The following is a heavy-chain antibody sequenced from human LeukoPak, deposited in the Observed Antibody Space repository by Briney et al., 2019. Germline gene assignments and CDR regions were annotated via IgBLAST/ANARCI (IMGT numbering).Heavy chain of an antibody. Sequence: ASVNVSYNASGYTVTTYGISWVPQAPRQGLEWMGWISAYNGNTNYAQKLQGRVTMTTDTSTSTAYMELRSLRSDDTAVYYCARPVLSGFDPWGQRTLVTVSS. D-gene: IGHD3-10*01. J-gene: IGHJ5*02. V-gene: IGHV1-18*01. CDR2: ISAYNGNT. CDR3: ARPVLSGFDP. CDR1: GYTVTTYG.